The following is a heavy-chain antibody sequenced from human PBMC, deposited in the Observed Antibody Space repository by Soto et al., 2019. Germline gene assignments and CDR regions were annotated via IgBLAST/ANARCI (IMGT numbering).Heavy chain of an antibody. V-gene: IGHV1-18*04. CDR1: GYTFSSYG. J-gene: IGHJ5*02. D-gene: IGHD3-16*01. CDR3: ARDGPLISSRSWLDP. CDR2: ISAYNGDV. Sequence: QVQLAQSGVEVKKPGASVKVSCKASGYTFSSYGISWVRQAPGKGLEWMGWISAYNGDVNYAQNFQGRVTMATDTSTSTAYMELRSLRSDDTAIYYCARDGPLISSRSWLDPWGPGTLVTVSS.